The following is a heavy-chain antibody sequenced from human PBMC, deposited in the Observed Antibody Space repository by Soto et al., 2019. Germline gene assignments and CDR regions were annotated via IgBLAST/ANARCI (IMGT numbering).Heavy chain of an antibody. CDR3: ARDVTPPDY. CDR1: VYTFPTYG. Sequence: QVQLVQSGAEVKKPGPQVKVSCKASVYTFPTYGISWVRQAPGQGLEGMGWIISYNGNTKYVQKLQGRVTMTTDTSTSTAYMELRSLRSDDTAVYYCARDVTPPDYWGQGTLVTVSS. J-gene: IGHJ4*02. CDR2: IISYNGNT. V-gene: IGHV1-18*01.